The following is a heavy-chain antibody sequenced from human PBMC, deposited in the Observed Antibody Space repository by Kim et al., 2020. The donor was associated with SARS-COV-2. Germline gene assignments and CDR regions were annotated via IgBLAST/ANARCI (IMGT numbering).Heavy chain of an antibody. V-gene: IGHV3-9*01. CDR1: GFTFGDYA. CDR2: ISWRSDNI. Sequence: GGSLRLSCAASGFTFGDYAMHWVRQAPGKGLEWVSGISWRSDNIYYAGSVEGRFTISRDNAKNSLFLQMSGLRHEDTAVYYCARDLSGLYCTSTTCFIYGMDVWGQGTRVTVSS. J-gene: IGHJ6*02. CDR3: ARDLSGLYCTSTTCFIYGMDV. D-gene: IGHD2-2*01.